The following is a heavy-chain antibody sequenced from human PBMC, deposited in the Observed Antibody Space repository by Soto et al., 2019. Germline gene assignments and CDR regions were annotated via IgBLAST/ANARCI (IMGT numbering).Heavy chain of an antibody. CDR3: AHRRGAYYFDF. CDR1: GFSLSTNGVG. Sequence: QITLKESGPTLVKPTQTLTLTCTFSGFSLSTNGVGVGWIRQPPGKALEWLAPIYWDGDKRYSPSLKSRLTITKDTSKNPVVLTMTNMDPVDTATYYCAHRRGAYYFDFWGLGTLVTVSS. V-gene: IGHV2-5*02. CDR2: IYWDGDK. J-gene: IGHJ4*02. D-gene: IGHD1-26*01.